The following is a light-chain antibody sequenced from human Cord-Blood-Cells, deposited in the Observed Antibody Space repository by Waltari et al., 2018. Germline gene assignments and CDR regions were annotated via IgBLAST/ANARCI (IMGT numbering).Light chain of an antibody. CDR1: SSAVGGYNS. CDR2: DVS. Sequence: QSALTHPRSVSGSPGQYATTPLTGTSSAVGGYNSVSWYQQHPAKAPKLMIYDVSKWPSGVPDRFSGSKSGNTASLTISGLQAEDEADYYCCSYAGSYTWVFGGGTKLTVL. V-gene: IGLV2-11*01. J-gene: IGLJ3*02. CDR3: CSYAGSYTWV.